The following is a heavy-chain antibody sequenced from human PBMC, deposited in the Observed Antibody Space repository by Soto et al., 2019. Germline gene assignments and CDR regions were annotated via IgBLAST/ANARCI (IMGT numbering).Heavy chain of an antibody. Sequence: PGGSLRLSCAASGFNFRHYAMTWVRQAPGKGLEWVSSINDNGDSTHYADSVKGRFTISRDNSKNTLYLQMNSLTAEDTAVYFCAKASNSSPWFDSWLESWGQGTLVTVSS. CDR2: INDNGDST. J-gene: IGHJ5*01. D-gene: IGHD6-6*01. CDR3: AKASNSSPWFDSWLES. V-gene: IGHV3-23*01. CDR1: GFNFRHYA.